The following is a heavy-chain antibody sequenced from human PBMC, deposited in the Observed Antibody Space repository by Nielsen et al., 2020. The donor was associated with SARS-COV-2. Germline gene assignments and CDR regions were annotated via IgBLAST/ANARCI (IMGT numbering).Heavy chain of an antibody. CDR2: IYYSGST. J-gene: IGHJ4*02. D-gene: IGHD3-9*01. CDR3: ARLPYYDILTGYSEYYFDY. V-gene: IGHV4-39*07. CDR1: GGSISSSSYY. Sequence: SETLSLTCTVSGGSISSSSYYWGWIRQPSGKGLEWIGSIYYSGSTYYNPSLKSRVTISVDTSKNQFSLKLSSVTAADTAVYYCARLPYYDILTGYSEYYFDYWGQGTLVTVSS.